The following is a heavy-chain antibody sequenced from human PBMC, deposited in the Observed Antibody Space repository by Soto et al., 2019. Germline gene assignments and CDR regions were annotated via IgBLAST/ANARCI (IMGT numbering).Heavy chain of an antibody. CDR2: IIPILGIA. V-gene: IGHV1-69*08. CDR1: GGTFSSYT. J-gene: IGHJ4*02. Sequence: QVQLVQSGAEVKKPGSSVKVSCKASGGTFSSYTISWVRQAPGQGLEWMGRIIPILGIANYAQKFQGRVTITADKSPSTAYKKLSSLRSDDTAVYYCAREEYYYGSGAFFDYWGQGTLVTVSS. D-gene: IGHD3-10*01. CDR3: AREEYYYGSGAFFDY.